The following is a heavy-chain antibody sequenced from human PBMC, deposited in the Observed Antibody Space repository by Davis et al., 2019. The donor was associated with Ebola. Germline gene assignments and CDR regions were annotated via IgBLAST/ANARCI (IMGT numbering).Heavy chain of an antibody. J-gene: IGHJ4*02. CDR3: ARGALYGDNTDFDY. CDR2: IYYSGST. V-gene: IGHV4-61*05. CDR1: GGSISSSSYY. D-gene: IGHD4-17*01. Sequence: LETLSLTCTVSGGSISSSSYYWGWIRQPPGKGLEWIGYIYYSGSTNYNPSLKSRVTISVDTSKNQFSLKLSSVTAADTAVYYCARGALYGDNTDFDYWGQGTLVTVSS.